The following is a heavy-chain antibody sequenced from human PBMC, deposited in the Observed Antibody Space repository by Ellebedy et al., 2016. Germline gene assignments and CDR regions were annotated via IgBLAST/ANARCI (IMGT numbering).Heavy chain of an antibody. CDR1: GFTFSGYS. CDR2: ISSSSSYI. J-gene: IGHJ6*02. V-gene: IGHV3-21*01. D-gene: IGHD3-3*01. Sequence: GESLKISCAASGFTFSGYSMNWVRQAPGKGLEWVSSISSSSSYIYYADSVKGRFTISRDNAKNSLYLQMNSLRAEDTAVYYCARDQGTMETNYYYYGMDVWGQGTTVTVSS. CDR3: ARDQGTMETNYYYYGMDV.